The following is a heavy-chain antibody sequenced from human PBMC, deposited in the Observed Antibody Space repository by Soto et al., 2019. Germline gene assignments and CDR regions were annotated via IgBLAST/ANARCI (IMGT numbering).Heavy chain of an antibody. V-gene: IGHV4-30-4*01. Sequence: PSETLSLTCTVSGGSISSGDYYWTWIRQTPGRGLEYIGYINYSESTYYNPSLQSRFTISIDTSKNQFSLKLSSVTAADTAVYYCARATAAKNWFDPWGQGTLVPVSS. J-gene: IGHJ5*02. CDR1: GGSISSGDYY. CDR2: INYSEST. D-gene: IGHD6-13*01. CDR3: ARATAAKNWFDP.